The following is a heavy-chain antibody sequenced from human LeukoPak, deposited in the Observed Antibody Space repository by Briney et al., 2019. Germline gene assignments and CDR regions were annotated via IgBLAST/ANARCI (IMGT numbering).Heavy chain of an antibody. D-gene: IGHD6-13*01. Sequence: GGSLRLSCAASGFTVSSNYMSWVRQAPGKGLEWVSVIYSGGSTYYADSVKGRFTISRDNCKNTLHLQMKSRIAYDTAVYYCARVDDSSSWYYAFDIWGQGTMVTVSS. J-gene: IGHJ3*02. CDR2: IYSGGST. CDR3: ARVDDSSSWYYAFDI. V-gene: IGHV3-53*01. CDR1: GFTVSSNY.